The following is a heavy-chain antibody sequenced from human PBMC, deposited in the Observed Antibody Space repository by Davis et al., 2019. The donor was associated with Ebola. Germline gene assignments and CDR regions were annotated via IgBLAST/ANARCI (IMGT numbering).Heavy chain of an antibody. D-gene: IGHD4-11*01. CDR3: ARVETTVTTMDV. V-gene: IGHV1-2*02. CDR1: GYTFTGYY. J-gene: IGHJ6*02. CDR2: INPNSGGT. Sequence: ASVKVSCKASGYTFTGYYMHWVRQAPGQGLEWMGWINPNSGGTNYAQKFQGRVTMTRDTSTSTVYMELSSLRSEDTAVYYCARVETTVTTMDVWGQGTTVTVSS.